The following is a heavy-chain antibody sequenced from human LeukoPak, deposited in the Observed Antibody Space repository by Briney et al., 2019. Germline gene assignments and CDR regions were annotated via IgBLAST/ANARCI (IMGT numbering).Heavy chain of an antibody. D-gene: IGHD3-10*01. CDR2: IYPGDSDT. CDR3: ARKATYTHYYGSGTWAFDI. CDR1: GYSFTSYW. J-gene: IGHJ3*02. V-gene: IGHV5-51*01. Sequence: GESLKISCKGSGYSFTSYWIGWVRQMPGKGLEWMGIIYPGDSDTRYSPSFQGQVTISADKSISTAYLQWSSLKASDTAMYYCARKATYTHYYGSGTWAFDIWGQGTMVTVSS.